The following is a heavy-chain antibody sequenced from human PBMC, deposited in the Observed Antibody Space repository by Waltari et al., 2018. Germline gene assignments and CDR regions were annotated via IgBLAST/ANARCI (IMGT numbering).Heavy chain of an antibody. J-gene: IGHJ4*02. V-gene: IGHV4-59*01. Sequence: QVQLQESGPGLVKPSETLSLTCTVSGGSISSSYWRWIRQPPGKGLEWIGYIFYSGSTNYNPSLKSRVTISVDTSKNQFSLKLSSVTAADTAVYYCARRKTYYYDSSGYFAYFDYWGQGTLVTVSS. CDR1: GGSISSSY. CDR2: IFYSGST. D-gene: IGHD3-22*01. CDR3: ARRKTYYYDSSGYFAYFDY.